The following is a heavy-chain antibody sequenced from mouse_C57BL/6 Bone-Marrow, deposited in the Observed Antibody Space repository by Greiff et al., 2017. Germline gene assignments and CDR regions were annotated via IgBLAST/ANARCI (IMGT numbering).Heavy chain of an antibody. Sequence: QVQLQQSGAELMKPGASVKLSCKATGYTFTGYWIEWVKQRPGHGLEWIGEILPASGSTNYNAKFKGKATFTAATSSNTAYMQLSSLTTGDSSISYWERGPYGGQGTTLTVSS. CDR1: GYTFTGYW. CDR2: ILPASGST. CDR3: ERGPY. V-gene: IGHV1-9*01. J-gene: IGHJ2*01.